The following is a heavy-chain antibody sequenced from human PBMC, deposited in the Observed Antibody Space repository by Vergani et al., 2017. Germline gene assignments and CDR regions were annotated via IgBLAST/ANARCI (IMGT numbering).Heavy chain of an antibody. D-gene: IGHD3-22*01. CDR1: GGSISSYY. CDR2: IYYSGST. CDR3: ARAEYYYDSSGYFPYNWFDP. Sequence: QVQLQESGPGLVKPSETLSLTCTVSGGSISSYYWSWIRQPPGKGLEWIGYIYYSGSTHYNPSLKSRVTISVDTSKNQFSLKLSSVTAADTAVYYCARAEYYYDSSGYFPYNWFDPWGQGTLVTVSS. V-gene: IGHV4-59*01. J-gene: IGHJ5*02.